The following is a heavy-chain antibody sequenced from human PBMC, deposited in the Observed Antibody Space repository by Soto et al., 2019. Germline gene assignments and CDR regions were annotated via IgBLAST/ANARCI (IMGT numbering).Heavy chain of an antibody. CDR2: IYHTGTT. V-gene: IGHV4-39*01. Sequence: QLQLQESGPGLVKPSETLSLTCTVSGDSISSSTYFWGWIRQPPGKGLEWIGSIYHTGTTYYNPSPNSPVIMSVDTSKNQFSLDVNSVTAADTAVYYCARRNPSSPYFDYWGRGTLVTVSS. J-gene: IGHJ4*02. CDR3: ARRNPSSPYFDY. CDR1: GDSISSSTYF. D-gene: IGHD4-4*01.